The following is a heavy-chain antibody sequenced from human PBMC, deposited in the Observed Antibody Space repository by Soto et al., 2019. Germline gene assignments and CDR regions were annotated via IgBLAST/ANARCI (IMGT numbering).Heavy chain of an antibody. CDR2: ISYDGSNK. CDR1: GFTFSSYA. J-gene: IGHJ3*02. V-gene: IGHV3-30-3*01. CDR3: ARDGYYGSGTCPAFDI. D-gene: IGHD3-10*01. Sequence: QVQLVESGGGVVQPGRSLRLSCAASGFTFSSYAMHWVRQAPGKGLEWVAVISYDGSNKYYADSVKGRFTISRDNSKNTLYLQMNSLRAEDTAVYYCARDGYYGSGTCPAFDIWGQGTMVTVSS.